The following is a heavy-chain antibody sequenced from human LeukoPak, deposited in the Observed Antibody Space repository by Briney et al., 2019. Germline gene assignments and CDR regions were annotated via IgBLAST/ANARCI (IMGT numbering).Heavy chain of an antibody. J-gene: IGHJ3*02. V-gene: IGHV4-4*07. CDR1: GGSISSYY. D-gene: IGHD5-18*01. CDR3: ARGRRYSYGQGDAFDI. Sequence: SETLSLTCTVSGGSISSYYRSWIRQPAGKGLEWVGRIYTSGSINYNPSLKSRVTMSVDTSKNQFSLKLSSVTAADTAVYYCARGRRYSYGQGDAFDIWGQGTMVTVSS. CDR2: IYTSGSI.